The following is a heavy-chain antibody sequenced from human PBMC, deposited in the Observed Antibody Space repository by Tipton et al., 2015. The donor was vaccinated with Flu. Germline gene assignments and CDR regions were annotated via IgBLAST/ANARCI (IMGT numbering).Heavy chain of an antibody. J-gene: IGHJ3*02. CDR2: IWHDGRYN. V-gene: IGHV3-33*06. D-gene: IGHD4/OR15-4a*01. CDR1: EFTFSNYG. CDR3: ANELDYGANSKAFDI. Sequence: QVQLVQSGGGEVQPGRSLRLSCAASEFTFSNYGMHWVRQAPGKGLEWVAAIWHDGRYNFHADSMKGRFTISRDNSMKTLYLQMDSLRVEGTAVYYCANELDYGANSKAFDIWGQGTMVTVSS.